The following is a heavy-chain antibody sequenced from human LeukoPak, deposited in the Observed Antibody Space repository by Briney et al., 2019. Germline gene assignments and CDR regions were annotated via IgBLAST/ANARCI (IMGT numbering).Heavy chain of an antibody. Sequence: SETLSLTCAVSGYSISSGYYWGWIRQPPGKGLEWIGSIYHSGSTYYNPSLKSRVTISVDTSKNQLSLKLSSVTAADTAVYYCAGALLPYFDYWGQGTLVTVSS. J-gene: IGHJ4*02. CDR3: AGALLPYFDY. CDR2: IYHSGST. D-gene: IGHD4/OR15-4a*01. CDR1: GYSISSGYY. V-gene: IGHV4-38-2*01.